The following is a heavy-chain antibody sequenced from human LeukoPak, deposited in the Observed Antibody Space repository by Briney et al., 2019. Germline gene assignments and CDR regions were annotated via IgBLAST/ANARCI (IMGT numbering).Heavy chain of an antibody. D-gene: IGHD3-9*01. J-gene: IGHJ1*01. V-gene: IGHV4-34*01. Sequence: SETLSLTCAVSGGSFNDYYWTWIRQPPGKGLEWIGEINHSGSTNCNPSLKSRVTISLDTSENQFSLKLTSVTAADTAVYYCARGLTFYGILTGFDSWGQGTLVTVSS. CDR3: ARGLTFYGILTGFDS. CDR2: INHSGST. CDR1: GGSFNDYY.